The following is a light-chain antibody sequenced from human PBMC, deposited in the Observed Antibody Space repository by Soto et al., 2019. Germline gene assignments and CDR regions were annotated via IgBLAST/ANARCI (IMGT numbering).Light chain of an antibody. CDR1: QGIRND. CDR2: GAS. CDR3: LQDYNYPRT. V-gene: IGKV1-6*01. J-gene: IGKJ2*01. Sequence: AIQMTQSPSSLSASVGDRVTITCRASQGIRNDLGWYQQKSGKAPKLLIYGASNVQSGVPSRFSGSGSGTDYTRTISSLQPEDFATYCGLQDYNYPRTLGQGTSLEIK.